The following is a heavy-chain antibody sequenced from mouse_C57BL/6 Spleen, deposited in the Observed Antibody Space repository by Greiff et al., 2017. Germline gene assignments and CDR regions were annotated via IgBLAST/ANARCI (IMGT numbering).Heavy chain of an antibody. V-gene: IGHV3-6*01. D-gene: IGHD2-2*01. Sequence: EVQVEESGPGLVKPSQSLSLTCSVTGYSITSGYYWTWIRQFPGNKLEWMGYISYDGSNNYNPSLKNRISITRDTSKTQFFLKLNSVTTEDTATYYCAGGGSGYGYGYFYYCGQGTTLTVSS. J-gene: IGHJ2*01. CDR1: GYSITSGYY. CDR3: AGGGSGYGYGYFYY. CDR2: ISYDGSN.